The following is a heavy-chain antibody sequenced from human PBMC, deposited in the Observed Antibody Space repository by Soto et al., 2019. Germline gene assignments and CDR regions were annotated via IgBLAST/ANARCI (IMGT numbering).Heavy chain of an antibody. J-gene: IGHJ5*02. V-gene: IGHV3-30-3*01. Sequence: QVQLVESGGGVVQPGRSLRLSCAASGFPFSSYAMHWVRQAPGNGLEWVAVISYDGSNKYYADSVKGRFTISRDNSKNTLYLQMNGLRAEDTAVYYCARAKNVYSSGWSWGQGTLVTVSS. CDR3: ARAKNVYSSGWS. CDR2: ISYDGSNK. CDR1: GFPFSSYA. D-gene: IGHD6-19*01.